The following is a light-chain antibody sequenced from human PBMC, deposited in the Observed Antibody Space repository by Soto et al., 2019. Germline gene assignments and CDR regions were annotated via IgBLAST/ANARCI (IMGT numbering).Light chain of an antibody. CDR1: SSDAGGYNY. Sequence: QSALTQPPSASGSPGQSVTISCTGTSSDAGGYNYVSWYQHHPGKAPKVMIYEVSKRPSGVPDRFSGSKSGNTASLTVSRLQAEDEADYYCSSYAGSNNFKVFGGGTKLTVL. CDR2: EVS. V-gene: IGLV2-8*01. CDR3: SSYAGSNNFKV. J-gene: IGLJ2*01.